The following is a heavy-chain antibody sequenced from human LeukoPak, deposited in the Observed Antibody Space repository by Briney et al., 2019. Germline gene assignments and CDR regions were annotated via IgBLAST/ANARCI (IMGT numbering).Heavy chain of an antibody. Sequence: QSGPTLVKPTQTLTLTCTVSGFSLTTSGVGVGWIRQPPGKALEWLALIYWDDTKRYSPSLKSKLTISKDTSKNQVVLTMTNVDPVDTASYFCVQSHSDYDFRFNYIYYGMDFWGQGTTVIVSS. J-gene: IGHJ6*02. CDR3: VQSHSDYDFRFNYIYYGMDF. D-gene: IGHD5-12*01. V-gene: IGHV2-5*02. CDR2: IYWDDTK. CDR1: GFSLTTSGVG.